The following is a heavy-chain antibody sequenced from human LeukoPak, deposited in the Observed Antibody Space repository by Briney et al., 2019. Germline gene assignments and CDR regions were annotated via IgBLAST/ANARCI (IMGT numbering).Heavy chain of an antibody. V-gene: IGHV4-61*10. CDR3: ARARFDYYDSSGYFNSFDY. J-gene: IGHJ4*02. D-gene: IGHD3-22*01. Sequence: SETLSLTCTVSGGSISSGSYYWSWIRQPAGKGLEWIGRIYYSGSTNYNPSLKSRVTISVDTSKNQFSLKLSSVTAADTAVYYCARARFDYYDSSGYFNSFDYWGQGTLVTVSS. CDR1: GGSISSGSYY. CDR2: IYYSGST.